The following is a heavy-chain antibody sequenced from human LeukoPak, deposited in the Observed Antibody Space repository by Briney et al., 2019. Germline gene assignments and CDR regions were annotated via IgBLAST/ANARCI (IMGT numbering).Heavy chain of an antibody. CDR3: ARDRESSSKGHFDY. CDR1: GFTFSSYA. D-gene: IGHD2-15*01. V-gene: IGHV3-30-3*01. Sequence: PGGSLRLSCAASGFTFSSYAMHWVRQAPGRRPEWVAVMSYDRTNIFYSDSVKGRFTISRDNSKNTLFLQMNSLRAEDTAVYYCARDRESSSKGHFDYWGQGTLVTVSS. CDR2: MSYDRTNI. J-gene: IGHJ4*02.